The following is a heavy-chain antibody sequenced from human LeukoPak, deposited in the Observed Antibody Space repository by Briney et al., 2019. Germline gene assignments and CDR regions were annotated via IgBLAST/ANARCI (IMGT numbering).Heavy chain of an antibody. V-gene: IGHV3-7*01. Sequence: GGSLRLSCAASGFTFSSYWMSWVRQAPGKGLEWVANINQDASEIYYVDSVKGRFTMSRDNGKNSLYLQMSALSAEDTAVYYCVRANYYVSGPFFGSGGQGALVTVSS. D-gene: IGHD3-10*01. CDR2: INQDASEI. J-gene: IGHJ4*02. CDR1: GFTFSSYW. CDR3: VRANYYVSGPFFGS.